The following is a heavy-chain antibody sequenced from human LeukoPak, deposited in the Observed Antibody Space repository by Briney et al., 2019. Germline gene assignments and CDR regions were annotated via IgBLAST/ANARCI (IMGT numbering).Heavy chain of an antibody. CDR3: ARDLRYQPSNYYYYYMDV. CDR1: GGSISSGGYY. D-gene: IGHD2-2*01. V-gene: IGHV4-30-2*01. J-gene: IGHJ6*03. Sequence: SETLSLTCTVSGGSISSGGYYWSWIRQPPGKGLEWIGYIYHSGSTYYNPSLKSRVAISVDTSKNQFSLTVSSVTAADTAVYYCARDLRYQPSNYYYYYMDVWGKGTTVTVSS. CDR2: IYHSGST.